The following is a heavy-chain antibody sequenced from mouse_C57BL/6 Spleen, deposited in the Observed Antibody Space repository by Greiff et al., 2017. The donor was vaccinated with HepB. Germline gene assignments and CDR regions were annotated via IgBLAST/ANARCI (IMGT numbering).Heavy chain of an antibody. Sequence: QVQLQQSGPGLVAPSQSLSITCTVSGFSLTSYDVSWVRQPPGKGLEWLGVIWGEGRTNYHSALISRLSISKDNSKSQVFLKLNSLQTDDTATYYFAKQDGYWYFDVWGTGTTVTVSS. CDR2: IWGEGRT. CDR3: AKQDGYWYFDV. V-gene: IGHV2-3*01. J-gene: IGHJ1*03. CDR1: GFSLTSYD. D-gene: IGHD2-3*01.